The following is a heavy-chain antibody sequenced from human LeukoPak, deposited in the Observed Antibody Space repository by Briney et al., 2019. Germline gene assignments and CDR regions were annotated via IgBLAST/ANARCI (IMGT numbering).Heavy chain of an antibody. CDR1: GFTFSSYA. D-gene: IGHD6-13*01. CDR3: ALNDIAAAGSVYYYYYMDV. J-gene: IGHJ6*03. Sequence: GGSLRLSCAASGFTFSSYAMHWVRQAPGKGLEWVAVISYDGSNKYYADSVKGRFTISGDNSKNTLYLQMNSLRAEDTAVYYCALNDIAAAGSVYYYYYMDVWGKGTTVTVSS. V-gene: IGHV3-30*04. CDR2: ISYDGSNK.